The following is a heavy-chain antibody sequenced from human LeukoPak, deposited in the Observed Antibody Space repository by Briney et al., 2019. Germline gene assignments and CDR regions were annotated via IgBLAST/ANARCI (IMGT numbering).Heavy chain of an antibody. V-gene: IGHV4-39*01. CDR1: GGSISSSSYY. CDR3: ARQGCSSTSCQGGYWFDP. CDR2: FYYSGST. Sequence: SETLSLTCTVSGGSISSSSYYWGWIRQPPGKGLEWIGSFYYSGSTYYNPSLKSRVTISVDTSKNQFSLKLSSVTAADTAVYYCARQGCSSTSCQGGYWFDPWGQGTLVTVSS. D-gene: IGHD2-2*01. J-gene: IGHJ5*02.